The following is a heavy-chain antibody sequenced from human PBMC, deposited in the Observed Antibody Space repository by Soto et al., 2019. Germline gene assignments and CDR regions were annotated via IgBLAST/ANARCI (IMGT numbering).Heavy chain of an antibody. CDR1: GFTFSSDW. CDR3: AREWV. CDR2: IKEDGSEK. D-gene: IGHD1-26*01. V-gene: IGHV3-7*01. Sequence: GGSLRLSCAASGFTFSSDWMSWVRQAPGKGLEWVANIKEDGSEKYYVDSVKGRFTISRDNAKNSLYLQMNSLRVEDTAVYYCAREWVRGQGTLVTVSS. J-gene: IGHJ4*02.